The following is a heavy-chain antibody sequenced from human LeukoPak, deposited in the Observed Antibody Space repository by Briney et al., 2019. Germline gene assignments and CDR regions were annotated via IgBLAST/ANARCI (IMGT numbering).Heavy chain of an antibody. V-gene: IGHV1-2*06. D-gene: IGHD6-19*01. CDR2: INPNSGGT. CDR1: GHTFTGYY. CDR3: AREKESVAGRELDY. Sequence: ASVKVSCKASGHTFTGYYIHWVRQAPGQGLQWMGRINPNSGGTNYAQNFQGRVTMTRDTSISTAYMELSSLRSDDTAVYYCAREKESVAGRELDYWGQGTLVTVSS. J-gene: IGHJ4*02.